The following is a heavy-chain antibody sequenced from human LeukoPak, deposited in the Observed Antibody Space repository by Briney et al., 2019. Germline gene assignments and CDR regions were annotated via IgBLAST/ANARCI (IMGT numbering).Heavy chain of an antibody. CDR3: ARSSSGWYLDAFDI. Sequence: GGSLRLSCAASGFTFSSYAMSWVRQAPGKGLEWVSVIYSGGSTYYADSVKGRFTISRDNSKNTLYLQMNSLRAEDTAVYYCARSSSGWYLDAFDIWGQGTMVTVSS. J-gene: IGHJ3*02. CDR2: IYSGGST. V-gene: IGHV3-66*01. CDR1: GFTFSSYA. D-gene: IGHD6-19*01.